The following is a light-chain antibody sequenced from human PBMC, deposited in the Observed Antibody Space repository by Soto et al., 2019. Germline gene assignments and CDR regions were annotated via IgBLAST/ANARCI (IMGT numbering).Light chain of an antibody. CDR1: QSVLFSSNNKNY. Sequence: DIVMTQSPDSLAVSLGERATINCKSSQSVLFSSNNKNYLAWYQQKPGQPPKLLIYWASTRESGVHDRFSGSGSGTYFTLTISALQAEDVAVYYCQQYHTTPLSFGGGTKVEIK. CDR2: WAS. CDR3: QQYHTTPLS. J-gene: IGKJ4*01. V-gene: IGKV4-1*01.